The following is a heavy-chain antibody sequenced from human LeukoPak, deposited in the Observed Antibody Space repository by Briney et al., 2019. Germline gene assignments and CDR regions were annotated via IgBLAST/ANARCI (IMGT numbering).Heavy chain of an antibody. V-gene: IGHV3-23*01. CDR3: AKASPGYSYGYVYYYYGMDV. CDR2: TFVSGGST. D-gene: IGHD5-18*01. J-gene: IGHJ6*02. CDR1: GFTFSSYA. Sequence: GGSLRLSCAASGFTFSSYAMTTVRQAPGKGLEWVSDTFVSGGSTNYADSVKGRFTISRDNSKNTLYLQMNSLRAEDTAVYYCAKASPGYSYGYVYYYYGMDVWGQGTTVTVSS.